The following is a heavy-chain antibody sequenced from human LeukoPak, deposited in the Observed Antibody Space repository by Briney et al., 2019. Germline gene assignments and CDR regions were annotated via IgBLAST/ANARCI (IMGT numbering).Heavy chain of an antibody. Sequence: GGSLRLSCAASGFTFSSYWMSWVRQAPGKGLEWVANIKQDGREKYSVDSVKGRFTISRDNAKNSLYLQMNSLRAEDTAVYYCARDGTVTTSYFDYWGQGTLVTVSS. CDR1: GFTFSSYW. J-gene: IGHJ4*02. V-gene: IGHV3-7*01. CDR2: IKQDGREK. D-gene: IGHD4-17*01. CDR3: ARDGTVTTSYFDY.